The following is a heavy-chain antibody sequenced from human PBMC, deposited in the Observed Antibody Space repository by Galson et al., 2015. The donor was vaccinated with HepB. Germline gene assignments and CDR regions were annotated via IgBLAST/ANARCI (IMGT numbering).Heavy chain of an antibody. CDR2: ISSSSSYI. D-gene: IGHD3-10*01. CDR3: ARDGRLGSGSYLFGDYYGMDV. J-gene: IGHJ6*02. Sequence: SLRLSCAASGFTFSSYSMNWVRQAPGKGLEWVPSISSSSSYIYYADSVKGRFTISRDNAKNSLYLQMNSLRAEDTAVYYCARDGRLGSGSYLFGDYYGMDVWGQGTTVTVSS. V-gene: IGHV3-21*01. CDR1: GFTFSSYS.